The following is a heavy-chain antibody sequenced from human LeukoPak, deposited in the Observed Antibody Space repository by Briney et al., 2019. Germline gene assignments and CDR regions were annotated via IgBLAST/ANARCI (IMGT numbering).Heavy chain of an antibody. CDR1: GGSISSYY. Sequence: SETLSLTCTVSGGSISSYYWSWIRQPAGKGLEWIGRIYTSGSTNYNPPLKGRATISLDTSKNQFSLSLSSVTAADTAVYYCARHVRGLFWYFDLWGRGTLVTVSS. V-gene: IGHV4-4*07. CDR3: ARHVRGLFWYFDL. J-gene: IGHJ2*01. CDR2: IYTSGST. D-gene: IGHD3-10*02.